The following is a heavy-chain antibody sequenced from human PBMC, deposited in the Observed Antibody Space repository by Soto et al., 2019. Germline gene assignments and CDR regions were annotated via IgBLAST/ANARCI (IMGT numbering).Heavy chain of an antibody. CDR1: GGTFSSYA. CDR3: ARGYCSSTSCYLPKTTHYYYYYGMDV. Sequence: ASVKVSCKASGGTFSSYAISWVRQAPGQGLEWMGGIIPIFGTANYAQKFQGRVTITADESTSTAYMELSSLRSEDTAVYYCARGYCSSTSCYLPKTTHYYYYYGMDVWGQGTTVTVSS. D-gene: IGHD2-2*01. V-gene: IGHV1-69*13. CDR2: IIPIFGTA. J-gene: IGHJ6*02.